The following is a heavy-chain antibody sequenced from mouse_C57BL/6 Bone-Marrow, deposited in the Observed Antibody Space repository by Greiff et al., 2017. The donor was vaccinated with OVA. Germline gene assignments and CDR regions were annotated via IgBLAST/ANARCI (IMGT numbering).Heavy chain of an antibody. V-gene: IGHV1-81*01. CDR2: IYPRSGNT. J-gene: IGHJ3*01. CDR1: GYTFTSYG. D-gene: IGHD2-2*01. Sequence: VQLVESGAELARPGASVKLSCKASGYTFTSYGISWVKQRTGQGLEWIGEIYPRSGNTYYNEKFKGKATLTADKSSSTAYMELRSLTSEDSAVYFCAIYYGYDSFAYWGQGTLVTVSA. CDR3: AIYYGYDSFAY.